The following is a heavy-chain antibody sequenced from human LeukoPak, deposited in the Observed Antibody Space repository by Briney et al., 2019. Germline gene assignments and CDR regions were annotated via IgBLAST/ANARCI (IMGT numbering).Heavy chain of an antibody. CDR1: GYTFSSYY. CDR2: INPSSGST. J-gene: IGHJ3*01. D-gene: IGHD5-12*01. Sequence: ASLKVSCKASGYTFSSYYMHWVRQAPGQGLEWMGIINPSSGSTSYPQKFQGRVTMTRDTSTSTVYMELSSLRSEDTAVYYCARYLGYNGYDEAFDFWGQGTMVTVSS. CDR3: ARYLGYNGYDEAFDF. V-gene: IGHV1-46*01.